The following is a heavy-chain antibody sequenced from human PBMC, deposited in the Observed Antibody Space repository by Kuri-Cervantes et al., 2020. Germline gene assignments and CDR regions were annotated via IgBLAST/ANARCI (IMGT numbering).Heavy chain of an antibody. CDR2: ISGSGGST. D-gene: IGHD3-10*01. V-gene: IGHV3-23*01. CDR1: GFTFSSYA. J-gene: IGHJ3*02. CDR3: AKDLFYGSGSFGAFDI. Sequence: GGSLRLSCAASGFTFSSYAMSWVRQAPGKGLEWVSAISGSGGSTYYADSVKGRFTISRDNSKNTLYLQMNSLRAEDTAVYYCAKDLFYGSGSFGAFDIWGHGTMVTVSS.